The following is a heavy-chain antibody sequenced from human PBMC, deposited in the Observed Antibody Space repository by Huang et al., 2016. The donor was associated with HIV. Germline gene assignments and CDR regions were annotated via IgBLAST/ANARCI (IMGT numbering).Heavy chain of an antibody. CDR2: ISYDGKTK. J-gene: IGHJ4*02. CDR3: AKGGSAAAVLDF. CDR1: GFTFSSYG. V-gene: IGHV3-30*18. Sequence: QVQLVESGGGVVQPGRSLRISCAASGFTFSSYGMHWVRQAPGKGLERVAVISYDGKTKLYADSVKGRFSIYRDNSKTTVYLQLNSRRVEDTAVYYCAKGGSAAAVLDFWGQGTLVTVSS. D-gene: IGHD6-13*01.